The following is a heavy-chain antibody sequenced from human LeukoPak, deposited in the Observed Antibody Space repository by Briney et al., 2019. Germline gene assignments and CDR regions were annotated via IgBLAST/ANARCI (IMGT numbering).Heavy chain of an antibody. CDR3: ARVGTNGYYSD. J-gene: IGHJ4*02. D-gene: IGHD2-8*01. V-gene: IGHV1-24*01. CDR1: GYTLSEVS. CDR2: FGPEDGAT. Sequence: ASVKVSCKVSGYTLSEVSLHWVRQAPGIGLDWMGGFGPEDGATISAPKFQGRVTMTADTSADTAYMDLSSLRSEDTAVYYCARVGTNGYYSDWGQGTLVTVSS.